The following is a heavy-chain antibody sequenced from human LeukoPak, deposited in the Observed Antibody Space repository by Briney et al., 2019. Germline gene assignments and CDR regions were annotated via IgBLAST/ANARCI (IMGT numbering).Heavy chain of an antibody. CDR3: ARETVVVPAAMVRGYYYYYYMDV. CDR1: GFALYKYN. J-gene: IGHJ6*03. Sequence: ASVKVSCKASGFALYKYNIVWVRQAPGQGLEWVGWISAYNGNTNYAQKLQGRVTMTTDTSTSTAYMELRSLRSDDTAVYYCARETVVVPAAMVRGYYYYYYMDVWGKGTTVTISS. V-gene: IGHV1-18*04. D-gene: IGHD2-2*01. CDR2: ISAYNGNT.